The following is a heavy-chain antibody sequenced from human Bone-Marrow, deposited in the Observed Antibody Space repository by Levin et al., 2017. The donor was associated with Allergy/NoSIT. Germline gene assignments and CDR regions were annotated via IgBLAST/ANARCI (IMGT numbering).Heavy chain of an antibody. CDR3: AKDPTYYGSGSQDYDRILGAREWGY. D-gene: IGHD3-10*01. V-gene: IGHV3-30*18. CDR1: GYTFSSYG. CDR2: LSYDGSNR. Sequence: LSLTCAASGYTFSSYGMHWVRQAPGKGLEWVAVLSYDGSNRYYADSVKGRFTISRDNSKNTLYLQMNSLRAEDTAVYYCAKDPTYYGSGSQDYDRILGAREWGYWGQGTLVTVSS. J-gene: IGHJ4*02.